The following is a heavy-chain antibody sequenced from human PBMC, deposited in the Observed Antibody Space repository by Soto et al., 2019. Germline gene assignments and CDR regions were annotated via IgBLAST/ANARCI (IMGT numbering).Heavy chain of an antibody. CDR1: GGSLSNYG. J-gene: IGHJ6*02. Sequence: QVQLVQSGAEVKKPGSSVKVSCKASGGSLSNYGISWVRQAPGQGLEWMGAIITVFGTPNYAQKFQDRVTIAADESTATVYMDVRRLTSEDTAVYYCARGDATNIVVTTYCEMDVCCQRTTVTVS. D-gene: IGHD4-17*01. V-gene: IGHV1-69*12. CDR2: IITVFGTP. CDR3: ARGDATNIVVTTYCEMDV.